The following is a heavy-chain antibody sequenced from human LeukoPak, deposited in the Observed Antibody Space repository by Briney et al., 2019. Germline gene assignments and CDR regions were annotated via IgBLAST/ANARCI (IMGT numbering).Heavy chain of an antibody. CDR1: GFTFSSYA. V-gene: IGHV3-23*01. Sequence: PGGSLRLSCAASGFTFSSYAMSWVRQAPGKGLEWVSAISGSGGSTYYADPVKGRFTISRDNSKNTLYLQMNSLRAEDTAVYYCLLPPYGLAPVPRGSNWFDPWGQGTLVTVSS. J-gene: IGHJ5*02. CDR2: ISGSGGST. D-gene: IGHD3-10*01. CDR3: LLPPYGLAPVPRGSNWFDP.